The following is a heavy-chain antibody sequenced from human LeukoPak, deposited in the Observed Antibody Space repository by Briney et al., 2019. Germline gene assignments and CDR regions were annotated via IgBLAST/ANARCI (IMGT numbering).Heavy chain of an antibody. V-gene: IGHV3-21*01. CDR2: ISSSSSYI. CDR1: GFTFSSYS. Sequence: GGSLRLSCAASGFTFSSYSMNWVRQAPGKGLEWVLSISSSSSYIYYADSVKGRFTISRDNAKNSLYLQMNSLRAEGTAVYYCARDLLGATTLYNYWGQGTLVTVSS. D-gene: IGHD1-26*01. J-gene: IGHJ4*02. CDR3: ARDLLGATTLYNY.